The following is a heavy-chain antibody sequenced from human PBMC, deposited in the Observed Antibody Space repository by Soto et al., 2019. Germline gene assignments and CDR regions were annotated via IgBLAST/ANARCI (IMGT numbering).Heavy chain of an antibody. CDR3: ARWFTYGNFDYFDY. J-gene: IGHJ4*02. V-gene: IGHV3-74*01. CDR2: IDSGGRTT. D-gene: IGHD3-10*01. CDR1: GFPFSSDW. Sequence: PGGSLRLSCAASGFPFSSDWMHWFRQDPGKGLVWVSRIDSGGRTTTYADSVKGRFTISRDNAKNTLYLQMNGLRAEDTALYYCARWFTYGNFDYFDYWGQGTQVTVSS.